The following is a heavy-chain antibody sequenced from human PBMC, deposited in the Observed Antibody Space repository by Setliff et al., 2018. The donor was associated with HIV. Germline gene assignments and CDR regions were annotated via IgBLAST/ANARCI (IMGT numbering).Heavy chain of an antibody. CDR1: GGSLSGYY. D-gene: IGHD6-19*01. CDR3: ARVTNSGKGRFDY. V-gene: IGHV4-38-2*02. Sequence: PSETLSLTCSVSGGSLSGYYWGWIRQPPGKGPEWIGSIHHSGSAHFNPSPKSRVAMSVDTSKNQFSLNLTSVTAADTAMYYCARVTNSGKGRFDYWGQGTLVTV. CDR2: IHHSGSA. J-gene: IGHJ4*02.